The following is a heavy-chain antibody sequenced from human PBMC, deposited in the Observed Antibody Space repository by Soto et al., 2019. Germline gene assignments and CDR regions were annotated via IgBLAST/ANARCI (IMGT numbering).Heavy chain of an antibody. D-gene: IGHD3-10*01. CDR1: GYTFTSYA. CDR3: ARGVGSGTYYNQYNWFDP. Sequence: ASVKVSCKASGYTFTSYAMHWVRQAPGQRLEWMGWINAGNGNTKYSQKFQGRVTITRDTSASTAYMELSSLRSDDTAVYYCARGVGSGTYYNQYNWFDPSGQGTLVTVSS. J-gene: IGHJ5*02. V-gene: IGHV1-3*01. CDR2: INAGNGNT.